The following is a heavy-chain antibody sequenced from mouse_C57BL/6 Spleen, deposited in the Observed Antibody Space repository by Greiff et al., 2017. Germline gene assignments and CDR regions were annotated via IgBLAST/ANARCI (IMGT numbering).Heavy chain of an antibody. CDR2: IDPETGGT. CDR3: TREEIGGFAY. J-gene: IGHJ3*01. V-gene: IGHV1-15*01. Sequence: QVQLKQSGAELVRPGASVTLSCKASGYTFTDYEMHWVKQTPVHGLEWIGAIDPETGGTAYNQKFKGKAILTADKSSSTAYMELRSLTSEDSAVYYCTREEIGGFAYWGQGTLVTVSA. CDR1: GYTFTDYE.